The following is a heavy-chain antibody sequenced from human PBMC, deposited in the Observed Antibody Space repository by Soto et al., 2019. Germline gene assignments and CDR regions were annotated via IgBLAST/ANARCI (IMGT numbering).Heavy chain of an antibody. CDR3: ARGDSNYYYYGMDV. V-gene: IGHV3-53*01. CDR2: IYSGGST. Sequence: GGSLRLSCAASGFTVSSNYMSWVRQAPGKGLEWVSVIYSGGSTYYADSVKGRFTISRDNSKNTLYLQMNSLRAEDTAVYYCARGDSNYYYYGMDVWGQGTTVTVSS. D-gene: IGHD2-21*01. CDR1: GFTVSSNY. J-gene: IGHJ6*02.